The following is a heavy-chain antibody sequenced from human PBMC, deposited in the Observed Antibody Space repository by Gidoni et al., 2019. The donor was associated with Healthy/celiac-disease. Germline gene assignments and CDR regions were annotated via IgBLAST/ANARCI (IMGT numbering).Heavy chain of an antibody. CDR2: INHSGST. D-gene: IGHD4-17*01. CDR3: ARGDADYGDYGLNY. V-gene: IGHV4-34*01. CDR1: GGFFSGYY. J-gene: IGHJ4*02. Sequence: QVQLQQWGAGLLKPSETLSLTCPVYGGFFSGYYWSWIRQPPGKGLEWIGEINHSGSTNYNPSLKSRVTISVDTSKNQFSLKLSSVTAADTAVYYCARGDADYGDYGLNYWGQGTLVTVSS.